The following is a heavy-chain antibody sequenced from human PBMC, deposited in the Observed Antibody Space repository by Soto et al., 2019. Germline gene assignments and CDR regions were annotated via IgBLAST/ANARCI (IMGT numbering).Heavy chain of an antibody. CDR3: ARDITETTPHHYYYYYGMDV. CDR1: GGTFSSYA. J-gene: IGHJ6*02. CDR2: IIPIFGTA. Sequence: GASLKVSCKASGGTFSSYAISWVLQAPGQGLEWMGGIIPIFGTANYAQKFQGRVTITADKSTSTAYMELSSLRSEDTAVYYCARDITETTPHHYYYYYGMDVWGQGTTVTVSS. V-gene: IGHV1-69*06. D-gene: IGHD1-20*01.